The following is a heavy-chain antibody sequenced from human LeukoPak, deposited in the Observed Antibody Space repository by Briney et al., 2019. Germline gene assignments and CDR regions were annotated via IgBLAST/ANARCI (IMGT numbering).Heavy chain of an antibody. J-gene: IGHJ4*02. Sequence: SETLSLTCAVYGGSFSGYYWSWIRQPPGKGLEWIGEINHSGSTNYNPSLKSRVTISVDTSKNQFSLKLSSVTAADTAVYYCARVAVPRGVSFYFDYWGQGTLVTVSS. D-gene: IGHD2-15*01. V-gene: IGHV4-34*01. CDR2: INHSGST. CDR3: ARVAVPRGVSFYFDY. CDR1: GGSFSGYY.